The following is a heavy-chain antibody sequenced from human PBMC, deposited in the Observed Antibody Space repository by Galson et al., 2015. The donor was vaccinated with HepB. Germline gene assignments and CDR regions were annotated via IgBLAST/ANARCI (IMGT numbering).Heavy chain of an antibody. J-gene: IGHJ6*02. CDR1: GFTFSGPA. CDR2: IRSETYTYAT. V-gene: IGHV3-73*01. Sequence: SLRLSCAGSGFTFSGPAIHWIRQASGEGLEWVGHIRSETYTYATAYAASVKGRFTISRDDSKNTAYLQMNSLKTEDTAVYYCSRREAGAGMDVWGQGTTVTVSS. CDR3: SRREAGAGMDV. D-gene: IGHD6-13*01.